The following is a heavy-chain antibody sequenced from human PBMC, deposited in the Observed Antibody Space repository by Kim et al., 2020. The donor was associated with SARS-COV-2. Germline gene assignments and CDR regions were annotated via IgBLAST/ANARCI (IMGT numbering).Heavy chain of an antibody. Sequence: RFTISRDNSKNTLYLQMNSLRAEDTAVYYCARDGDWGAAAGNYYYYGMDVWGQGTTVTVSS. CDR3: ARDGDWGAAAGNYYYYGMDV. V-gene: IGHV3-30*07. D-gene: IGHD6-13*01. J-gene: IGHJ6*02.